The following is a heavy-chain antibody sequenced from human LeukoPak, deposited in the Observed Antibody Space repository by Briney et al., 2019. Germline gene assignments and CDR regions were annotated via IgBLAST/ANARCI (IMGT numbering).Heavy chain of an antibody. Sequence: ASVKVSCKASGYTFTGHGISWVRQAPGQGLEWMGWISAYNGNTNYAQKLQGRVTMTTDTSTSTAYMELRSLRSDDTAVYYCARVLDIVVVPAARYFDYWGQGTLVTVSS. J-gene: IGHJ4*02. CDR1: GYTFTGHG. V-gene: IGHV1-18*01. CDR3: ARVLDIVVVPAARYFDY. D-gene: IGHD2-2*03. CDR2: ISAYNGNT.